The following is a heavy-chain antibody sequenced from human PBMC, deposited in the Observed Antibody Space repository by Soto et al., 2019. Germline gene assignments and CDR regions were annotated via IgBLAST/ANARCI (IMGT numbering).Heavy chain of an antibody. D-gene: IGHD3-16*01. CDR2: IYPDDSQT. Sequence: DVQLVQSGAEVKKPGESLKISCQGYGYRFFDYWIGWVRQTPGKGLERMGIIYPDDSQTIYSPSFQDHVTFSAGRPITAAYQQWSSLKASDSGLYYCARFGGTGLSHNWFDAWGQGTLVTVSS. J-gene: IGHJ5*02. CDR1: GYRFFDYW. CDR3: ARFGGTGLSHNWFDA. V-gene: IGHV5-51*04.